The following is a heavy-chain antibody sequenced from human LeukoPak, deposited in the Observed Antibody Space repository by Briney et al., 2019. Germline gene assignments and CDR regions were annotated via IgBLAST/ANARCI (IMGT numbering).Heavy chain of an antibody. CDR1: GYTFTGYY. CDR2: ISAYNGNT. Sequence: ASVKVCCKASGYTFTGYYMHWVRQAPGQGLEWMGWISAYNGNTNYAQKLQGRVTMTTDTSTSTAYMELRSLRSDDTAVYYCARAIGIAVAGRYYYYYYMDVWGKGTTVTVSS. CDR3: ARAIGIAVAGRYYYYYYMDV. V-gene: IGHV1-18*04. J-gene: IGHJ6*03. D-gene: IGHD6-19*01.